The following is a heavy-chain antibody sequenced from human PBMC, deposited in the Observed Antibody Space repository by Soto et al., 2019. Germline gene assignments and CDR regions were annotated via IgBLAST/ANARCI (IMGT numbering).Heavy chain of an antibody. CDR2: IRSKANNYAT. D-gene: IGHD4-17*01. J-gene: IGHJ4*02. Sequence: EVQLVESGGGLVQPGESLKLSCAVSGFTFSGSAMHWVRQASGKGLEWVGRIRSKANNYATAYAASVKGRFTISRDDSKNTAYLQMNSLKREDTAVYYCKRGYGDYVRDYGGQGTLFTVSS. CDR3: KRGYGDYVRDY. CDR1: GFTFSGSA. V-gene: IGHV3-73*01.